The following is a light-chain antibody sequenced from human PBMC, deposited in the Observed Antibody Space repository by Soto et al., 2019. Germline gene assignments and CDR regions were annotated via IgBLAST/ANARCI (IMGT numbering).Light chain of an antibody. CDR2: AAS. J-gene: IGKJ2*01. CDR1: QSASPS. Sequence: DIQMTQSPSSLSASVGARVTITCRASQSASPSLNWYHQKPGKAPQLLIYAASSLHTGVPARFSGSGSGTDFTLTISSLQPEDFGTYHCQQSHGFPYTFGQGTNLDIK. CDR3: QQSHGFPYT. V-gene: IGKV1-39*01.